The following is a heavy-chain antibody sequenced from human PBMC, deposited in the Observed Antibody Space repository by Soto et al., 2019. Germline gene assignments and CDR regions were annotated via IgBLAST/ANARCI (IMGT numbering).Heavy chain of an antibody. J-gene: IGHJ4*02. V-gene: IGHV1-69*01. Sequence: QVQLVQSGAEVKTPGSSLKVSCKVSGSRFSNYVISWVRQAPGHGLEWLGRIIPIFNSTKYAQSFQGRVTIIADQSTCTASLELSSLRSDDTAVYYCAREGRGKKAGYNGLVSLGYWGQGTLVTVSS. CDR2: IIPIFNST. CDR1: GSRFSNYV. D-gene: IGHD2-2*02. CDR3: AREGRGKKAGYNGLVSLGY.